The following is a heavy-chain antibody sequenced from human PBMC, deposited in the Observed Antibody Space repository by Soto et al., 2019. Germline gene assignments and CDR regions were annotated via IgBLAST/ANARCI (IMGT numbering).Heavy chain of an antibody. V-gene: IGHV6-1*01. CDR2: TYYRSKWYN. CDR3: ARWMAPYSRGLRYYYYGMDV. D-gene: IGHD6-19*01. J-gene: IGHJ6*02. CDR1: WDSVSSNSAA. Sequence: SQALSHTYSISWDSVSSNSAACNCIRQSPSRGLEWLGRTYYRSKWYNDYAVSVKSRITINPDTSKNQFSLQLNSVTPEDTAVYYCARWMAPYSRGLRYYYYGMDVWGQGTTVTVPS.